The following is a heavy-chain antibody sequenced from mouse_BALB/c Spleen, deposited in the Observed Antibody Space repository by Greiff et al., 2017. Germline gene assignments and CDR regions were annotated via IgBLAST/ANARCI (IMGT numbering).Heavy chain of an antibody. CDR2: ISSGSSTI. CDR1: GFTFSSFG. Sequence: EVMLVESGGGLVKPGGSLKLSCAASGFTFSSFGMHWVRQAPEKGLEWVAYISSGSSTIYYADTVKGRFTISRDNPKNTLFLQMTSLRSEDTAMYYCARSIDYDGFAYWGQGTLVTVSA. J-gene: IGHJ3*01. V-gene: IGHV5-17*02. D-gene: IGHD2-4*01. CDR3: ARSIDYDGFAY.